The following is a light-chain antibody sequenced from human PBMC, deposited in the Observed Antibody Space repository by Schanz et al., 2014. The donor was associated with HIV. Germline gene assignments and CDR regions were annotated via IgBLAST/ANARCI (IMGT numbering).Light chain of an antibody. V-gene: IGLV2-14*03. Sequence: QSALTQPASVSGSPGQSITVSCTGTNNDIGSYTYVAWYQQHPGKAPKVVVYGVFDRPSGVSNRFSGSKSGNTASLTISGLQDDDEAVYYCSSYTSISTLVFGTGTKLTVL. CDR1: NNDIGSYTY. CDR3: SSYTSISTLV. J-gene: IGLJ1*01. CDR2: GVF.